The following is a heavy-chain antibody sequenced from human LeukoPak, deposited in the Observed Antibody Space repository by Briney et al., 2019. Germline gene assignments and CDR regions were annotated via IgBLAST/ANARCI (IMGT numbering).Heavy chain of an antibody. J-gene: IGHJ6*02. CDR1: GGSFSGYY. Sequence: SETLSLTCAVYGGSFSGYYWSWIRQPPGKGLEWIGEINHSGSTNYNPSLKSRVTISVATSKNQFSLKLSSVTAADTAVYYCARVAYDYVWGSYRSYYYYGMDVWGQGTTVTVSS. V-gene: IGHV4-34*01. CDR3: ARVAYDYVWGSYRSYYYYGMDV. D-gene: IGHD3-16*02. CDR2: INHSGST.